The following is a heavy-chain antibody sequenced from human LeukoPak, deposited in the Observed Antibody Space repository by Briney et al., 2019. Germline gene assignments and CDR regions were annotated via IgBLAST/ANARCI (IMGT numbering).Heavy chain of an antibody. CDR3: ARGKRYYDILTGPNNWFDP. CDR1: GYTFTGYY. D-gene: IGHD3-9*01. V-gene: IGHV1-2*02. CDR2: INPNSGGT. Sequence: ASVKVSCKASGYTFTGYYMHWVRQAPGQGLEWMGWINPNSGGTNYAQKFQGGVTMTRDTSISTAYMELSRLRSDDTAVYYCARGKRYYDILTGPNNWFDPWGQGTLVTVSS. J-gene: IGHJ5*02.